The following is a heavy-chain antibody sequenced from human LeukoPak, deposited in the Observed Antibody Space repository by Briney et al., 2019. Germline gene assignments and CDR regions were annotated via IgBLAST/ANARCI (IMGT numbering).Heavy chain of an antibody. V-gene: IGHV3-21*01. CDR2: ISSSSSYI. CDR3: ARDSVYDSGSYSFDY. CDR1: GFTFSSYS. D-gene: IGHD3-10*01. J-gene: IGHJ4*02. Sequence: PGGSLRLSCAASGFTFSSYSMNWVRQAPGKGLEWVSSISSSSSYIYYADSVKGRFTISRDNAKNSLYLQMNSLRAEDTAVYYCARDSVYDSGSYSFDYWGQGTLVTVSS.